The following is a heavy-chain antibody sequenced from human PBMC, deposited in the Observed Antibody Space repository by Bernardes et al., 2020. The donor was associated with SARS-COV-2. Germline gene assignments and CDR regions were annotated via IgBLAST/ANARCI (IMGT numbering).Heavy chain of an antibody. CDR3: ARRYYSDYSGGVDYFDY. CDR1: GVSISSGGYS. CDR2: IYYNGNT. Sequence: SETLSLTCVVSGVSISSGGYSWSWIRQPPGKGLEWIGYIYYNGNTYYTSSLRSRVTMSVDRSKNEFSLNLNSVTTADTAVYYCARRYYSDYSGGVDYFDYWGQGTLVTVSS. V-gene: IGHV4-30-2*01. J-gene: IGHJ4*02. D-gene: IGHD3-22*01.